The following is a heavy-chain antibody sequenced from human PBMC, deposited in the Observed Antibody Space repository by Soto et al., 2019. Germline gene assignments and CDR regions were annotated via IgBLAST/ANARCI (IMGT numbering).Heavy chain of an antibody. CDR1: GFTFSSYA. CDR2: ISYDGSNK. Sequence: QPGGSLRLSCAASGFTFSSYAMHWVRQAPGKGLEWVAVISYDGSNKYYADSVKGRFTISRDNSKNTLYLQMNSLRAEDTAVYYCARDATYSYDFWSGYHKYRNDAFDIWGQGTMVTVSS. D-gene: IGHD3-3*01. V-gene: IGHV3-30-3*01. J-gene: IGHJ3*02. CDR3: ARDATYSYDFWSGYHKYRNDAFDI.